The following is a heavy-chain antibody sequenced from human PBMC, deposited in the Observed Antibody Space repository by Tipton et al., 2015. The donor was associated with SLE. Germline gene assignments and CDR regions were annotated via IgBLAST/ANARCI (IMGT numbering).Heavy chain of an antibody. D-gene: IGHD6-13*01. CDR3: ARQGQQLVRPYDYGMDV. V-gene: IGHV4-59*08. CDR2: IYYSGST. CDR1: GGSISSYY. Sequence: TLSLTCTVSGGSISSYYWSWIRQPPGKGLEWIGYIYYSGSTNYNPSLKSRVTISVDTSKNQFSLKPSSGTAADTAVYYCARQGQQLVRPYDYGMDVWGQGTTVTVSS. J-gene: IGHJ6*02.